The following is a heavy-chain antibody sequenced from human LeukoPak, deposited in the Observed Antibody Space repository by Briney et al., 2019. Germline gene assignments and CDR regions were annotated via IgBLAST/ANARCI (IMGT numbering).Heavy chain of an antibody. Sequence: GASLRLSCAASGFTFSSYGMGWVRQAPGKGLESVAAINGGATYTYYADSVKGRFTISRDNSKNTLYLQMNSPRAEDTAVYYCAKDPILTVVNWFDSWGLGTLVSVSS. V-gene: IGHV3-23*01. J-gene: IGHJ5*01. D-gene: IGHD2-21*02. CDR2: INGGATYT. CDR3: AKDPILTVVNWFDS. CDR1: GFTFSSYG.